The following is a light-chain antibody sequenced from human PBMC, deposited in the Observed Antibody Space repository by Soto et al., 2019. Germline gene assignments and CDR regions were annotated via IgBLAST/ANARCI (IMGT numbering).Light chain of an antibody. V-gene: IGKV1-5*03. J-gene: IGKJ1*01. Sequence: DIQMTQSPSTLSASVGDRVIITCRASQSVSSWLAWYQQKPGKAPKLLIYKASSLETGVPSRFSGSGSGTEFTLTISSLQPDDFATYYCQQYNSYSTGTFGPGTKVEIK. CDR3: QQYNSYSTGT. CDR1: QSVSSW. CDR2: KAS.